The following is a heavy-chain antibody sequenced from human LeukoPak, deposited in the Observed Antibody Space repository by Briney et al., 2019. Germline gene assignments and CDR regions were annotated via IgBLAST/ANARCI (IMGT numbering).Heavy chain of an antibody. CDR1: GYTFDDEY. Sequence: ASVWVSCKASGYTFDDEYIHWVRQAPGLGLEWMGWINPKNGDTNYAQRFQGRVTMTRDTSISTAYMELRRLKSDDSAVYYCARRVQKLVATSWFDPWGQGTLATVSS. J-gene: IGHJ5*02. CDR3: ARRVQKLVATSWFDP. D-gene: IGHD5-12*01. V-gene: IGHV1-2*02. CDR2: INPKNGDT.